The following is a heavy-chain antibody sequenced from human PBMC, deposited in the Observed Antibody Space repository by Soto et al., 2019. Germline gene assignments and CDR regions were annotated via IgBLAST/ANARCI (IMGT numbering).Heavy chain of an antibody. J-gene: IGHJ5*02. CDR3: ARVLANYDSSGYYEPGLFAP. Sequence: GASVKVSCKASGYTFTSYGISWVRQAPGQGLEWMGWISAYNGNTNYAQKLQGRVTMTTDTSTSTAYMELRSLRSDDTAVYYCARVLANYDSSGYYEPGLFAPWGKGTLVTVSS. CDR2: ISAYNGNT. V-gene: IGHV1-18*01. D-gene: IGHD3-22*01. CDR1: GYTFTSYG.